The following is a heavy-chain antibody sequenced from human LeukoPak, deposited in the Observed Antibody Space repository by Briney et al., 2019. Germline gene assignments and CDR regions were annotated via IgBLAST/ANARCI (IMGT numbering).Heavy chain of an antibody. CDR2: INHSGST. CDR1: GGSFSGYY. J-gene: IGHJ4*02. CDR3: ARVFTPLTYYYDSSGYYVGDY. Sequence: SETLSLTCAVYGGSFSGYYWSWIRQPPGKGLEWIGEINHSGSTNYNPSLKSRVTISVDTSKNQFSLKLSSVTAADTAVYYCARVFTPLTYYYDSSGYYVGDYGGQGTLVTVSS. V-gene: IGHV4-34*01. D-gene: IGHD3-22*01.